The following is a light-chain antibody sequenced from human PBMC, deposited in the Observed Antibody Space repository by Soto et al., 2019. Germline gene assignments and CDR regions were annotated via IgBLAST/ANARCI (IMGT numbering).Light chain of an antibody. CDR3: QQRSNWPLT. CDR1: QSVSSY. CDR2: DAS. Sequence: LVLTRSPASLSLSPGERGTLSCRASQSVSSYLAWYQQKPGQAPRLLIYDASNRATGIPARFSGSGSGTDFTLTISSLEPEDFAVYYGQQRSNWPLTFGPGTKV. J-gene: IGKJ3*01. V-gene: IGKV3-11*01.